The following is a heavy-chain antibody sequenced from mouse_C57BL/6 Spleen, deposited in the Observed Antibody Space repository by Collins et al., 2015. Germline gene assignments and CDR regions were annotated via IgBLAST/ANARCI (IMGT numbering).Heavy chain of an antibody. Sequence: QVQLQQSGAELMKPGASVKISCKATGYTFSSYWIEWVKQRPGHGLEWIGEILPGSGSTNYNEKFKGKATFTADTSSNTAYMRLSSLTSEDSAVYYCARSDYGSRFAYWGQGTLVTVSA. CDR3: ARSDYGSRFAY. V-gene: IGHV1-9*01. CDR2: ILPGSGST. CDR1: GYTFSSYW. D-gene: IGHD1-1*01. J-gene: IGHJ3*01.